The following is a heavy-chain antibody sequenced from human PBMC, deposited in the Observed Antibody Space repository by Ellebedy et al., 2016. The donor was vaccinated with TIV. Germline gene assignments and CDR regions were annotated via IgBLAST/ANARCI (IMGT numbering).Heavy chain of an antibody. CDR3: ARDDLAVYFDY. J-gene: IGHJ4*02. V-gene: IGHV3-30-3*01. CDR1: GFTFSSYA. D-gene: IGHD6-19*01. CDR2: ISYDGSNK. Sequence: GGSLRLSCAASGFTFSSYAMHWVRQAPGKGLEWVAVISYDGSNKYYADSVKGRFTISRDNSKNTLYLQMNSLRAEDTAVYYCARDDLAVYFDYWGQGTLVTVSS.